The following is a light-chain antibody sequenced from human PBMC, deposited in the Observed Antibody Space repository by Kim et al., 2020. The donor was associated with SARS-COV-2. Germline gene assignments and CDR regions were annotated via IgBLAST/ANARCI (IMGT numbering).Light chain of an antibody. J-gene: IGKJ1*01. V-gene: IGKV1-27*01. CDR3: RKCGSARWA. Sequence: DIQMTQSPSSLSASVGDRVTITCRASQDISYYLAWFQLKPGKAPKLLIYAASALQPGVPSRFSGSGSGTDFTLTVTSLQPGDVATYCCRKCGSARWAFGRGTKVEIK. CDR1: QDISYY. CDR2: AAS.